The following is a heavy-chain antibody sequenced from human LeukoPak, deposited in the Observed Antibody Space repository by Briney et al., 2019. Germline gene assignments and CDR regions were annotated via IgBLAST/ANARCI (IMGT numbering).Heavy chain of an antibody. CDR2: ISSSSSTI. V-gene: IGHV3-48*02. Sequence: GGSLRLSCAASGFTFTTYAMTWVRQAPGKGPEWVSHISSSSSTIYYADSVKGRFTISRDNAKNSLYLQMNSLRDEDTAVYYCVRGDGWFGELLNFDNWGQGTLVTVSS. D-gene: IGHD3-10*01. CDR3: VRGDGWFGELLNFDN. J-gene: IGHJ4*02. CDR1: GFTFTTYA.